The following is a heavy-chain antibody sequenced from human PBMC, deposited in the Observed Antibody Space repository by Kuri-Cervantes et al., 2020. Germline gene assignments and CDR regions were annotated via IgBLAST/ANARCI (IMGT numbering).Heavy chain of an antibody. V-gene: IGHV4-39*07. CDR2: MYYSGST. D-gene: IGHD1-26*01. J-gene: IGHJ4*02. CDR3: ARGTHGATALDY. Sequence: GSLRLSCTVSGGSVTSSDYYWGWIRQPPGKGLEWIGSMYYSGSTNYNPSLKSRVTISVDTSKNQFSLKLSSVTAADTAVYYCARGTHGATALDYWGQGTLVTVSS. CDR1: GGSVTSSDYY.